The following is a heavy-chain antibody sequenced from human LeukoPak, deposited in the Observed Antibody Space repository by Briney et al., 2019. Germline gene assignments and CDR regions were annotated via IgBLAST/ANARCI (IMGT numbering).Heavy chain of an antibody. D-gene: IGHD3-9*01. Sequence: PGGSLRLSCSASGFTFSSYTIHWVRQAPGKGLEFVSAITSNGGSAYYADSVKGRFTISRDNSKNTVYLQMSSLRAEDTAVYYCVIVRGNFDPSGSDYWGQGTLVTVSS. V-gene: IGHV3-64D*06. CDR2: ITSNGGSA. CDR3: VIVRGNFDPSGSDY. J-gene: IGHJ4*02. CDR1: GFTFSSYT.